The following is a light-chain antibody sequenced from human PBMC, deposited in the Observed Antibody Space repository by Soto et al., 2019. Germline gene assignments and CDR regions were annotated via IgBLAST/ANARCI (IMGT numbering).Light chain of an antibody. CDR1: QSVSRS. V-gene: IGKV3-11*01. CDR2: DAS. Sequence: EIVLTQSPATLSLSPGERATLSCRASQSVSRSLGWYQQKPGQAPRLLIYDASRSATGIPARFSGSGSGTDFTLTISSLEPEDFAVYYCQERSNWPGLTFGGGTKVEIK. J-gene: IGKJ4*01. CDR3: QERSNWPGLT.